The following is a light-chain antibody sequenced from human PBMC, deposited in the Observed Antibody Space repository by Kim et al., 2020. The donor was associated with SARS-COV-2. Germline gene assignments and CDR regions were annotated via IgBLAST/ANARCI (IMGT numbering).Light chain of an antibody. CDR1: QTVSNNY. J-gene: IGKJ2*01. CDR2: VAS. CDR3: HQYEMLPYT. V-gene: IGKV3-20*01. Sequence: LSPGERITLSCRASQTVSNNYLAWYQQKPGQSPRLLIQVASTRATGIPDRFSASGSGTDFTLTISRLEPEDFAVYYCHQYEMLPYTFGQGTKLEI.